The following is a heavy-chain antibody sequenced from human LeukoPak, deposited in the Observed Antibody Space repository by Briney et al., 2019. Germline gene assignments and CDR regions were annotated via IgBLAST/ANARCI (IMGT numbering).Heavy chain of an antibody. Sequence: GGSLRLSCAASGFSVSDYYMNWIRQSPGKGLEWISFISSSGSTIFYADSVKGRFTISRDTTKNTLSVQMNSLRADDTAVYYCASPSDNGGQGTLVTVSS. J-gene: IGHJ4*02. CDR2: ISSSGSTI. CDR3: ASPSDN. CDR1: GFSVSDYY. V-gene: IGHV3-11*04.